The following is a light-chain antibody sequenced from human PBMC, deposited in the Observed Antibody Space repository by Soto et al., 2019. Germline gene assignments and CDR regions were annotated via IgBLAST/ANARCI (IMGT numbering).Light chain of an antibody. CDR2: GAS. CDR3: QQYNEWPPLT. CDR1: QSVSSS. J-gene: IGKJ4*01. V-gene: IGKV3-15*01. Sequence: EIELTQSPATLSLSPGERSTLSCMASQSVSSSLAWYQQKGGQTPRLLIYGASTRATGVPARFSGSGSGTEFTLTISSLQSEDFAVYYCQQYNEWPPLTFGGGTKVDI.